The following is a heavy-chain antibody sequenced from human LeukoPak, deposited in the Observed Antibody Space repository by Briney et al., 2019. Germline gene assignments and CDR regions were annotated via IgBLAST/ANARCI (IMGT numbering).Heavy chain of an antibody. D-gene: IGHD6-13*01. CDR1: GGSINSYY. CDR2: IYYSGST. Sequence: PSETLSLTCTVSGGSINSYYWSWIRQPPGKGLEWIGYIYYSGSTNYNPSLKSRVTISVDTSKNQFSLKLSSVTAADTAVYYCARAVAAAEIDYWGQGTLVTVSS. CDR3: ARAVAAAEIDY. V-gene: IGHV4-59*01. J-gene: IGHJ4*02.